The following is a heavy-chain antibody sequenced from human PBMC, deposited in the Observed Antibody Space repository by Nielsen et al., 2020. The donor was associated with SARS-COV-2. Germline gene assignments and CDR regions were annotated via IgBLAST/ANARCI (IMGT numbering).Heavy chain of an antibody. CDR1: GFTFSSYG. CDR3: ARALQLKTAPPSYYYGMDV. D-gene: IGHD1-1*01. Sequence: GGSLRLSCAASGFTFSSYGMHWVRQAPGKGLEWVAVISYDGSNKYYADSVKGRFTISRDNSKNTLYLQMNSLRAEDTAVYYCARALQLKTAPPSYYYGMDVWGQGTTVTVSS. V-gene: IGHV3-30*03. J-gene: IGHJ6*02. CDR2: ISYDGSNK.